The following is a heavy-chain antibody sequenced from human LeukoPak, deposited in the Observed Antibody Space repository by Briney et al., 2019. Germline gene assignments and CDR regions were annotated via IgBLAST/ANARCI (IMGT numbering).Heavy chain of an antibody. Sequence: GGSLRLSCAASGFNVISSYMSWVRQAPGNGLEWVSVVYAGGSIYYADSVKGRFTISRDNSKNTLYLQLDSLRAEDAAVYYCARDNSGRYGMDVWGQGTTVAVS. V-gene: IGHV3-66*01. CDR1: GFNVISSY. CDR2: VYAGGSI. J-gene: IGHJ6*02. CDR3: ARDNSGRYGMDV. D-gene: IGHD4-23*01.